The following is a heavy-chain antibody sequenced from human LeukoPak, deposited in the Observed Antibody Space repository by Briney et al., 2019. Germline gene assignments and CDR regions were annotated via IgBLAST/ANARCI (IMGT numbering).Heavy chain of an antibody. CDR3: VRDPDILSGVAFDI. D-gene: IGHD3-9*01. CDR1: GFTFRSDW. V-gene: IGHV3-7*05. Sequence: PAETLSLSCAASGFTFRSDWRNWVRQAPGKGLEWVANINQDGSRKNYLSSVKGRFTVARDNAKSSLYLQMSSLRAEDTAVYYWVRDPDILSGVAFDICGQGTMVTVSS. J-gene: IGHJ3*02. CDR2: INQDGSRK.